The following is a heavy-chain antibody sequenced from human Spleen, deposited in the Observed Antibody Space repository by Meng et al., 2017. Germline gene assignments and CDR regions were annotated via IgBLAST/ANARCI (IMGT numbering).Heavy chain of an antibody. CDR3: ARAAPEGYSYGYGGEDYFDY. V-gene: IGHV1-46*01. D-gene: IGHD5-18*01. Sequence: ASVKVSCKASGYTFSSYYMHWVRQAPGQGLVWMGIINPSGGSTTYAQKFQGRVTMTRDTSTGTVYMELSSLRSEDTAVYYCARAAPEGYSYGYGGEDYFDYWGQGTLVTVSS. CDR2: INPSGGST. J-gene: IGHJ4*02. CDR1: GYTFSSYY.